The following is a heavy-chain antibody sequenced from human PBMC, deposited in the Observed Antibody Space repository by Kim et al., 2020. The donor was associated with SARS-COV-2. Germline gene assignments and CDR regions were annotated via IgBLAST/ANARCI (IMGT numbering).Heavy chain of an antibody. Sequence: ASVKVSCKASGYTFTSYYMHWVRQAPGQGLEWMGIINPSGGSTSYAQKFQGRVTMTRDTSTSTVYMELSSLRSEDTAVYYCARELAVAGNYYYYYGMDVWGQGTTVTVSS. V-gene: IGHV1-46*01. J-gene: IGHJ6*02. CDR1: GYTFTSYY. D-gene: IGHD6-19*01. CDR2: INPSGGST. CDR3: ARELAVAGNYYYYYGMDV.